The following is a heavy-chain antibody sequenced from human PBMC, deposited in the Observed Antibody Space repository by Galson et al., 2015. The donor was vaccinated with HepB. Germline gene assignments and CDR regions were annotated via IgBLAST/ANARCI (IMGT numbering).Heavy chain of an antibody. V-gene: IGHV3-11*01. J-gene: IGHJ3*02. CDR2: ISSSGSTI. CDR3: ARGRDGYKTDDAFDI. D-gene: IGHD5-24*01. CDR1: GFTFSDYY. Sequence: SLRLSCAASGFTFSDYYMSWFRQAPGKGLEWVSYISSSGSTIYYADSVKGRFTISRDNAKNSLYLQMNSLRAEDTAVYYCARGRDGYKTDDAFDIWGQGTMVTVSS.